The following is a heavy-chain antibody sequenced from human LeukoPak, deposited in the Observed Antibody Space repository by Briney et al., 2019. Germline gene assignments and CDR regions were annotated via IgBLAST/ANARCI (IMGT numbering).Heavy chain of an antibody. CDR2: ISGSGGST. Sequence: PGASLRPSCAASGFTFSSYAMSWVRQAPGKGLEWVSAISGSGGSTYYADSVKGRFTISRDNSKNTLYLQMNSLRAEDTAVYYCAKVPYRITYYYFDYWGQGTLVTVSS. J-gene: IGHJ4*02. D-gene: IGHD3-10*01. V-gene: IGHV3-23*01. CDR1: GFTFSSYA. CDR3: AKVPYRITYYYFDY.